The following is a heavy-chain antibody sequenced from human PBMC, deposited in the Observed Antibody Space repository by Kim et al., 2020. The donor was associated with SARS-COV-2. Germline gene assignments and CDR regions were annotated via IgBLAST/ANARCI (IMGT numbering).Heavy chain of an antibody. CDR3: ARGPHYGSGSSYFDY. Sequence: QKSQGRVTMTRNTSISTAYMELSSLRSEDTAVYYCARGPHYGSGSSYFDYWGQGTLVTVSS. J-gene: IGHJ4*02. V-gene: IGHV1-8*01. D-gene: IGHD3-10*01.